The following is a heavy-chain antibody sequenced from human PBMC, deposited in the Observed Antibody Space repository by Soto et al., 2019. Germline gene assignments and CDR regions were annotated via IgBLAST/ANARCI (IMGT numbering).Heavy chain of an antibody. CDR3: APIGIAAAGTFDY. D-gene: IGHD6-13*01. Sequence: GGSLRLSCAASGFTFSDYYMSWIRQAPGKGLEWVSYISSSSSYTNYADPVKGRFTISRDNAKNSLYLQMNSLRAEDTAVYYCAPIGIAAAGTFDYWGQGTLVTVSS. CDR2: ISSSSSYT. CDR1: GFTFSDYY. J-gene: IGHJ4*02. V-gene: IGHV3-11*06.